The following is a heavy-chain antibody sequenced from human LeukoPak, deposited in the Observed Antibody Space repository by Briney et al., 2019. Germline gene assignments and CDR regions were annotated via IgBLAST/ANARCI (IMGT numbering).Heavy chain of an antibody. CDR1: GGSISGGTYS. CDR3: ARDARYNTYLDY. D-gene: IGHD5-12*01. Sequence: SETLSLTCTVSGGSISGGTYSWSWIRQHPRKGLEWIGYINYSGTTYSNPSLKSRVTISVDTSKNQFSLRLSSVTAADTAIYYCARDARYNTYLDYWGQGTLVTVSS. V-gene: IGHV4-31*03. CDR2: INYSGTT. J-gene: IGHJ4*02.